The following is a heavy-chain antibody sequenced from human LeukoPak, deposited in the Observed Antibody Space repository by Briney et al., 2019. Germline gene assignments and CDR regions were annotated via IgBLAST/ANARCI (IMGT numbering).Heavy chain of an antibody. V-gene: IGHV3-9*01. CDR3: AKAGGDFWSGYDAFDI. CDR1: GFTFSSNS. J-gene: IGHJ3*02. Sequence: GGSLRLSCAASGFTFSSNSMNWVRQAPGKGLEWVSGISWNSGSIGYADSVKGRFTISRDNAKNSLYLQMNSLRAEDTALYYCAKAGGDFWSGYDAFDIWGQGTMVTVSS. CDR2: ISWNSGSI. D-gene: IGHD3-3*01.